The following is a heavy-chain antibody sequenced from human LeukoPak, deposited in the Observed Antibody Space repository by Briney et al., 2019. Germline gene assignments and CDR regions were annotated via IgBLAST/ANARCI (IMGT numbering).Heavy chain of an antibody. Sequence: SETLSLTCTVSGDSISSSSYYWSWIRQPPGKGLEWIGFIYYSGATNYNPSLKSRVTMSVDTSKNQFSLKLTSVTAADTAIYYCASHYSGYNWASDYWGQGTLVTVST. CDR2: IYYSGAT. CDR1: GDSISSSSYY. CDR3: ASHYSGYNWASDY. J-gene: IGHJ4*02. V-gene: IGHV4-61*01. D-gene: IGHD1-26*01.